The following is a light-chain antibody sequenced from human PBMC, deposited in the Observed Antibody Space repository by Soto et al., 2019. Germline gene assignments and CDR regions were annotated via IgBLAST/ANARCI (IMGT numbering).Light chain of an antibody. CDR3: QQYDTLPLT. Sequence: DIQLTQSPSFLSASVGDRVTITCRASQGISSYLAWYQQKPGKAPKLLIYAASTLQSGVPSRFSGSGSGTEFTLTISSLQPEDFATYYCQQYDTLPLTFGQGTRLEIK. CDR1: QGISSY. J-gene: IGKJ5*01. V-gene: IGKV1-9*01. CDR2: AAS.